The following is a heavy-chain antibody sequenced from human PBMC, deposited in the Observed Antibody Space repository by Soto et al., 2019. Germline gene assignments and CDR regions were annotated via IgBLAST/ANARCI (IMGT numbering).Heavy chain of an antibody. D-gene: IGHD3-10*01. J-gene: IGHJ6*02. V-gene: IGHV3-13*04. Sequence: PGGSLRLSCAASGFTFSSYDMHWVRQATGKGLEWVSAIGTAGDTYYPGSVKGRFTISRENAKNSLYLQMNSLRAGDTAVYYCARGYYGSGAPLYGMDVWGQGTTVTVSS. CDR1: GFTFSSYD. CDR3: ARGYYGSGAPLYGMDV. CDR2: IGTAGDT.